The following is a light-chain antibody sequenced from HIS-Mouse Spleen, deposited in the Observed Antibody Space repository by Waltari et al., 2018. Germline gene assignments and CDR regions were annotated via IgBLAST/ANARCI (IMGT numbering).Light chain of an antibody. CDR2: KDS. CDR3: CSYAGSSTVV. Sequence: SYELTQPPSVSVSPGQTARITCSGDALPKQYAYWYQQKPGQAPVLVIYKDSERPSGIPWRFSGSSSGTTVTLTISGVQAEDEADYYCCSYAGSSTVVFGGGTKLTVL. J-gene: IGLJ2*01. CDR1: ALPKQY. V-gene: IGLV3-25*03.